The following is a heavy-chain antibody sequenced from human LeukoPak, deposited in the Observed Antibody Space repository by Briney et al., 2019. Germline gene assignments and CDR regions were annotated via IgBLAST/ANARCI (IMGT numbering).Heavy chain of an antibody. Sequence: PGGSLRLSCAASGFTFRSYWMTWVRQAPGKGLEWVANIKQDGTDKYYVDSVKGRFTISRDNALNSLFLQMNSLRAEDTGIYYCARSGTRGDASDIWGQGTVVTVSS. J-gene: IGHJ3*02. V-gene: IGHV3-7*03. D-gene: IGHD2-2*01. CDR1: GFTFRSYW. CDR3: ARSGTRGDASDI. CDR2: IKQDGTDK.